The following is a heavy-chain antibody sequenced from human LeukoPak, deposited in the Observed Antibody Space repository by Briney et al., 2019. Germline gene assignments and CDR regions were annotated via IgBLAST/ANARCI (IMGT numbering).Heavy chain of an antibody. V-gene: IGHV3-23*01. J-gene: IGHJ3*02. CDR1: GVTFSSYV. CDR2: ISGSGGGT. CDR3: VQEGPRGLAFDI. Sequence: GGSLRLSGEASGVTFSSYVMSWVRQAPGKGPEWVSGISGSGGGTYYADSVKGRFAISRDNSKNTLYLQMNSLRAEDTAVYYCVQEGPRGLAFDIWGQGTKVTVSS.